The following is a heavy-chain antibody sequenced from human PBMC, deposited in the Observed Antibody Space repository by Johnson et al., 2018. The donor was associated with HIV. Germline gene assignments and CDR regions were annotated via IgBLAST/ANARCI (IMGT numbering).Heavy chain of an antibody. CDR3: ASQSSSWLYDAFDI. Sequence: VQLVESGGGVVQPGRSLRLSCAASGFTFSSYGMHWVRQAPGKGLEWVSVIYSGGSTYYADSVKGRFTISRDNSKNTLYLQRNSLRAEDTAVYYCASQSSSWLYDAFDIWGQGTMVTVSS. CDR1: GFTFSSYG. V-gene: IGHV3-66*04. CDR2: IYSGGST. D-gene: IGHD6-13*01. J-gene: IGHJ3*02.